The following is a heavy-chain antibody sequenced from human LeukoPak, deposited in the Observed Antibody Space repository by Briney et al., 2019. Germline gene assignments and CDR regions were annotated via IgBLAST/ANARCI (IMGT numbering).Heavy chain of an antibody. CDR2: IYYSGST. CDR3: ARAWFGEFLFDY. J-gene: IGHJ4*02. CDR1: GGSTSSYY. V-gene: IGHV4-59*01. D-gene: IGHD3-10*01. Sequence: SETLSLTCTVSGGSTSSYYWSWIRQPPGKGLEWIGYIYYSGSTNYNPSLKSRVTISVDTSKNQFSLKLSSVTAADTAVYYCARAWFGEFLFDYWGQGTLVTVSS.